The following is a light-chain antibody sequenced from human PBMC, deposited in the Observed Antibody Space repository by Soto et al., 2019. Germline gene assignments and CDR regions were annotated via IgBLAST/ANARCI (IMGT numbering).Light chain of an antibody. CDR3: QSYDSSLSGWV. V-gene: IGLV1-40*01. J-gene: IGLJ3*02. Sequence: QSVLTQRPSVSGAPGQKVTISCTRSSSNIGAAYDVHWYQHLPGTAPKLLIYGNNNRPSGVPDRFSGSKSGTSASLAITGLQAEDEADYYCQSYDSSLSGWVFGGGTKLTVL. CDR2: GNN. CDR1: SSNIGAAYD.